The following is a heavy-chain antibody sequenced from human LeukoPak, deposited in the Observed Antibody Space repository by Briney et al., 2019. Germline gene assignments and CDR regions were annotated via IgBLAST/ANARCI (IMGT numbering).Heavy chain of an antibody. CDR1: GGSITSDSDY. D-gene: IGHD5-24*01. V-gene: IGHV4-39*01. CDR2: VYYSGST. J-gene: IGHJ3*02. Sequence: SETLSLTCTLSGGSITSDSDYWGWIRQPPGKGLEWLGSVYYSGSTFHSPSLRSRVTLSVDTSKNQFSLRLRSVTAADTAVYYCAREDGYNMDDAFDIWGQGTMVSVSS. CDR3: AREDGYNMDDAFDI.